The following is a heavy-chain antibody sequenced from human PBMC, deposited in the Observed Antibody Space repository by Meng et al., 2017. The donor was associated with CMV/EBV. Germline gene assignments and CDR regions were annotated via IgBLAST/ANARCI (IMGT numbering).Heavy chain of an antibody. CDR1: GFTFSDYY. D-gene: IGHD2-2*02. V-gene: IGHV3-11*01. J-gene: IGHJ6*02. CDR2: ISSSGSTI. CDR3: ARDIPLARASAAIAPRKIYYGMDV. Sequence: GESLKISCAASGFTFSDYYMSWIRQAPGKGLEWVPYISSSGSTIYYADSVKGRFTISRDNAKNSLYLQMNSLRAEDTAVYYCARDIPLARASAAIAPRKIYYGMDVWGQGTTVTVSS.